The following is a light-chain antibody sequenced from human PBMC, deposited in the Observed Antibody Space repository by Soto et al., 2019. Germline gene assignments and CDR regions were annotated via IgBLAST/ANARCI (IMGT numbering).Light chain of an antibody. Sequence: EIVMTQSPATLSVSPGERVTLSCRASQSVSSNLAWNQQKPGQAPRLLIYGASTRATGIPARFSGSGSGTEFTLTISSLQSEDFAVYYCQQYNNWGTFGQGTKVEIK. J-gene: IGKJ1*01. CDR2: GAS. V-gene: IGKV3-15*01. CDR1: QSVSSN. CDR3: QQYNNWGT.